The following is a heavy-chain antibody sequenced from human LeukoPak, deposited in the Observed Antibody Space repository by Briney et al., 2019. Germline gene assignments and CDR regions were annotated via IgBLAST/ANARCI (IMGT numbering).Heavy chain of an antibody. Sequence: SETLSLTCTVSGGSISGSSYYWGWIRQPPGKGLEWIGSIYYSGSTYYNPSLKSRVTMSVDTSKKQFSLRLSSVTAADTAVYYCARSGSYSYYMDVWGKGTTVTVSS. V-gene: IGHV4-39*07. J-gene: IGHJ6*03. D-gene: IGHD3-10*01. CDR2: IYYSGST. CDR3: ARSGSYSYYMDV. CDR1: GGSISGSSYY.